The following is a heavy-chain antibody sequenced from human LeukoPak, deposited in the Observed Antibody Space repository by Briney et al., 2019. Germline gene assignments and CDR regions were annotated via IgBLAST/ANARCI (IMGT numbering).Heavy chain of an antibody. D-gene: IGHD3-3*01. J-gene: IGHJ6*03. CDR3: ARDRQTYDFWSGYYKHYYYYMDV. CDR2: IKQDGSEK. Sequence: PGGSLRLSCAASGFTFSSYWMSWVRQAPGKGLEWVANIKQDGSEKYYVDSVKGRFTISRDNAKNSLYLQMNSLRAEDTAVYYCARDRQTYDFWSGYYKHYYYYMDVWGKGTTVTVSS. V-gene: IGHV3-7*01. CDR1: GFTFSSYW.